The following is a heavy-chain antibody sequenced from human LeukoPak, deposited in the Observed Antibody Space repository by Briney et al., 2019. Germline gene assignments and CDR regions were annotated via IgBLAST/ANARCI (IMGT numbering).Heavy chain of an antibody. J-gene: IGHJ4*02. V-gene: IGHV1-46*01. CDR3: ARGTANFWSGYSSHFDY. Sequence: ASVKVSCKASGYTFTIYYMHWVRQAPGQGLEWMGIINPSGGSTSYAQKFQGRLTMPRDTSTSTVYLEVSSLRSEATAVYYCARGTANFWSGYSSHFDYWGQGTLVTVSS. D-gene: IGHD3-3*01. CDR2: INPSGGST. CDR1: GYTFTIYY.